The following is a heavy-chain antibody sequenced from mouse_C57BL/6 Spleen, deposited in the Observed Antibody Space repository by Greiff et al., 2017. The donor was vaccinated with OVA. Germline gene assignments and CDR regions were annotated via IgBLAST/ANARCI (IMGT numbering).Heavy chain of an antibody. CDR3: TLYYSNYRAMDY. Sequence: VKLMESGAELVRPGASVTLSCKASGYTFTDYEMHWVKQTPVHGLEWIGAIDPETGGTAYNQKFKGKAILTADKSSSTAYMEIRSLTSEDSAVYYCTLYYSNYRAMDYWGQVTSVAVSS. D-gene: IGHD2-5*01. CDR1: GYTFTDYE. J-gene: IGHJ4*01. CDR2: IDPETGGT. V-gene: IGHV1-15*01.